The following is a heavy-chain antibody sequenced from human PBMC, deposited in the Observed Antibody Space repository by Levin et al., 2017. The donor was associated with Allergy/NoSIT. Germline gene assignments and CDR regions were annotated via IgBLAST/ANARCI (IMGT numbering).Heavy chain of an antibody. D-gene: IGHD3-9*01. J-gene: IGHJ3*02. CDR3: TRDPIRYFDWLNAFDI. V-gene: IGHV3-49*03. Sequence: GGSLRLSCTASGFTFGDYAMSWFRQAPGKGLEWVGFIRSKAYGGTTEYAASVKGRFTISRDDSKSIAYLQMNSLKTEDTAVYYCTRDPIRYFDWLNAFDIWGQGTMVTVSS. CDR2: IRSKAYGGTT. CDR1: GFTFGDYA.